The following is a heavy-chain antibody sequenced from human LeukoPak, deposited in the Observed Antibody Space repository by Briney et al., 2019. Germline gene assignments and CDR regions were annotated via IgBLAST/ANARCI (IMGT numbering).Heavy chain of an antibody. CDR3: ATSYSGSFLFDY. CDR1: GYTSTGYY. D-gene: IGHD1-26*01. J-gene: IGHJ4*02. CDR2: INPNSGGT. Sequence: ASVKVSCKASGYTSTGYYMHWVRQAPGQGLEWMGWINPNSGGTNYAQKFQGRVTMTRDTSISTAYMELSSLRSEDTAVYYCATSYSGSFLFDYWGQGTLVTVSS. V-gene: IGHV1-2*02.